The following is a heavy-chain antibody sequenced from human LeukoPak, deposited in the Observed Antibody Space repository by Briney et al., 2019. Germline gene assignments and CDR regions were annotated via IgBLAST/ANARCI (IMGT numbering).Heavy chain of an antibody. D-gene: IGHD2-21*01. CDR2: FYHSGST. CDR3: ARVVGNTNFDS. CDR1: GASISGSDW. V-gene: IGHV4-4*02. J-gene: IGHJ4*02. Sequence: SGTLSLTCAVSGASISGSDWWSWVRQPPGKGLEWIGEFYHSGSTNYNSSLKSRVTISVDKSKSHFSLKVSSVTAADTAVYYCARVVGNTNFDSWGQGALVTVSS.